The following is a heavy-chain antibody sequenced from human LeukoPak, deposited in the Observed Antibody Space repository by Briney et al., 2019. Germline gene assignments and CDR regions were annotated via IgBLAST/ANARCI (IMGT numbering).Heavy chain of an antibody. CDR2: ISGSGGST. V-gene: IGHV3-23*01. Sequence: AGGSLRLSCAASGFTFSSYAMSWVRQAPGNGLEWVSAISGSGGSTYYADSVKGRFTISRDNSKNTLYLQMNSLRAEDTAVYYCAKDTNPMIEVVIKDWGQGTLVTVCS. CDR3: AKDTNPMIEVVIKD. J-gene: IGHJ4*02. D-gene: IGHD3-22*01. CDR1: GFTFSSYA.